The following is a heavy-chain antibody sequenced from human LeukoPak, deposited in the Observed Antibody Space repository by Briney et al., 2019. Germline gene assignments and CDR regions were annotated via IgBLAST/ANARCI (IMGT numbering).Heavy chain of an antibody. CDR2: ISGSGGST. J-gene: IGHJ4*02. CDR1: GSTFTTYA. CDR3: AKGTVNSVTHLDY. D-gene: IGHD4-17*01. V-gene: IGHV3-23*01. Sequence: QPGGSLRLSCAASGSTFTTYAMTWVRQPPGKGLEWVSAISGSGGSTYYADSVKARFTISRDNSKNTLYLQMNSLRSEDTAVFYCAKGTVNSVTHLDYWGQGTLVTVSS.